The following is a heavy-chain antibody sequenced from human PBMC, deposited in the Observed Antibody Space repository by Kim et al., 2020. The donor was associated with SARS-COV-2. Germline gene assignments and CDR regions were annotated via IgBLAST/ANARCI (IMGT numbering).Heavy chain of an antibody. CDR3: ARDNFLFGDSGYFTY. D-gene: IGHD3-3*01. J-gene: IGHJ4*02. CDR2: IFYSGTT. Sequence: SETLSLTCTVSGGSISSGGYYWSWIRQHPGKGLEWIGYIFYSGTTNYNPSLKTRVTISLTTSKYQFSLKLSSVTAADTAIYYCARDNFLFGDSGYFTYWGQGALVTVSS. V-gene: IGHV4-31*02. CDR1: GGSISSGGYY.